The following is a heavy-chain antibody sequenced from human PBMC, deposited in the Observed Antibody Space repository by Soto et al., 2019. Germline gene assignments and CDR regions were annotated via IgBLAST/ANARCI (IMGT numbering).Heavy chain of an antibody. V-gene: IGHV3-33*01. CDR2: IWYDGSNK. D-gene: IGHD2-2*01. CDR3: ARVRVPAAIAHYYGMDV. J-gene: IGHJ6*02. CDR1: GFTFSSYG. Sequence: PGGSLRLSCAGSGFTFSSYGMHWVGQAPGKGLEWVAVIWYDGSNKYYADSVKGRFTISRDNSKNTLYLQMNSLRAEVTAVYYCARVRVPAAIAHYYGMDVWGQGTTVTVSS.